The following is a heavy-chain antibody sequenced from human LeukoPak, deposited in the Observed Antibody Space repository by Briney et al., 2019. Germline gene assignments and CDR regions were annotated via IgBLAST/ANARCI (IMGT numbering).Heavy chain of an antibody. Sequence: GGSLRLSCAASGFSFSSYAMSWVRQAPGKGLEWVSTISGSGLTTYFADSVEGRFTFSRDNSKNTLFLEMNSLRAEDTAVYYCAKGSIGYSHGYTDYWGQGTLVTVSS. D-gene: IGHD5-18*01. CDR1: GFSFSSYA. J-gene: IGHJ4*02. CDR3: AKGSIGYSHGYTDY. V-gene: IGHV3-23*01. CDR2: ISGSGLTT.